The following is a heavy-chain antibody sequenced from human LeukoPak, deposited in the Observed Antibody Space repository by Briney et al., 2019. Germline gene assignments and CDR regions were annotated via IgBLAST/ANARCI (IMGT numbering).Heavy chain of an antibody. CDR3: ARGYYDSSAEGDAFDI. J-gene: IGHJ3*02. V-gene: IGHV3-48*04. Sequence: GGSLRLSCAASGFTFSSYSMNWVRQAPGKGLEWVSYISSSSSTIYYADSVKGRFTISRDNAKNSLYLQMNSLRAEDTAVYYCARGYYDSSAEGDAFDIWGQGTMVTVSS. D-gene: IGHD3-22*01. CDR2: ISSSSSTI. CDR1: GFTFSSYS.